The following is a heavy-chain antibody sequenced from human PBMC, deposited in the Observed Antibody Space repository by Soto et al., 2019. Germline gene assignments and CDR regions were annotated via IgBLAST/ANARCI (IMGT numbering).Heavy chain of an antibody. CDR1: GFTFSSYG. Sequence: GGSLRLSCAASGFTFSSYGRSWVRQGPGKGLEWVSAISGLGGSTYYADSLKGRSTISSYNSKNRLYLKTNSLRPEDRAVYSCAKEGPFDYWGRGTLVTVSS. V-gene: IGHV3-23*01. CDR2: ISGLGGST. J-gene: IGHJ4*02. CDR3: AKEGPFDY.